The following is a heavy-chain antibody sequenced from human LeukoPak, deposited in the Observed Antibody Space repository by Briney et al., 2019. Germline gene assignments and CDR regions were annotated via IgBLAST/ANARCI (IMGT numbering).Heavy chain of an antibody. CDR3: AKDGPSRQPVVPAAVDY. D-gene: IGHD2-2*01. J-gene: IGHJ4*02. Sequence: GGSLRLSCAASGFTFSNYAMQWVRQAPGKGLEWVAIMSYDGSKKYYADSVKGRFIISRDNSKNTLYLQMNSLRAEDAAVYYCAKDGPSRQPVVPAAVDYWGQGTLVTVSS. CDR1: GFTFSNYA. CDR2: MSYDGSKK. V-gene: IGHV3-30*18.